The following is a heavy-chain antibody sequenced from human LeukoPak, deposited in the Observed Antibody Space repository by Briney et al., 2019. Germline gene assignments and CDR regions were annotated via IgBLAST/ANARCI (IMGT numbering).Heavy chain of an antibody. Sequence: SETLSLTCTVSGGSISSYYWSWIRQPTGKGLEWIGYIYYSGSTNYNPSLKSRVTISVDTSKNQFSLKLSSVTAADTAVYYCARLDYYYYMDVWGKGTTVTISS. CDR2: IYYSGST. J-gene: IGHJ6*03. CDR3: ARLDYYYYMDV. V-gene: IGHV4-59*01. CDR1: GGSISSYY.